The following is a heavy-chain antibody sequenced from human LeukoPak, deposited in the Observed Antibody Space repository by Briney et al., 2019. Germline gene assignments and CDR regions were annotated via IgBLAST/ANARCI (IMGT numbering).Heavy chain of an antibody. V-gene: IGHV3-48*01. J-gene: IGHJ4*02. CDR1: GFTFSTYS. D-gene: IGHD6-19*01. CDR2: ISSGSSSI. Sequence: GGSLRLSCAAAGFTFSTYSMNWVRQARGKGLEWVSYISSGSSSIYYADSVKGRFTISRDNAKYSLYLQMNSLRAADTAVYYCARDPAGAGIYYDYWGQGTLVTVSS. CDR3: ARDPAGAGIYYDY.